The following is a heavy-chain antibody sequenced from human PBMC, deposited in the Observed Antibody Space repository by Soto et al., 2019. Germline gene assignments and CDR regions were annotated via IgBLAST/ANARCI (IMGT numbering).Heavy chain of an antibody. Sequence: PGGSLRLSCAASGFTFSSYAMSWVRQAPGKGLEWVSAISGSGGSTYYADSVKGRFTISRDNSKNTLYLQMNSLRAEDTAVYYCAKDPSGYDFWSGYYEPYYFDYWGQGTLVTVSS. CDR1: GFTFSSYA. CDR2: ISGSGGST. V-gene: IGHV3-23*01. CDR3: AKDPSGYDFWSGYYEPYYFDY. D-gene: IGHD3-3*01. J-gene: IGHJ4*02.